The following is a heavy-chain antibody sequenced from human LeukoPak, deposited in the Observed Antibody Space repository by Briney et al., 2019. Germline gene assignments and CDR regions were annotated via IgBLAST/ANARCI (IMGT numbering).Heavy chain of an antibody. V-gene: IGHV1-18*01. J-gene: IGHJ4*02. D-gene: IGHD3-16*01. CDR2: IGPNNGNT. CDR3: ARDSGGRGHFDF. CDR1: GYTFSSYG. Sequence: ASVKVSCKASGYTFSSYGLSWVRQAPGQGLEWMGWIGPNNGNTNYAQNLQGRVTMTTDTSTGTAYMELRSLRSGDTAVYYCARDSGGRGHFDFWGQGTLVTVSS.